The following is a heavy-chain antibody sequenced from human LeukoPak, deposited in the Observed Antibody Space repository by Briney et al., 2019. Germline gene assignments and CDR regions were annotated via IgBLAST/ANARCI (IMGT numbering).Heavy chain of an antibody. Sequence: PGGSLRLSCAASGFTFSSYWMSWVRQAPGKGLEWVANIKQDGSEKYYVGSVKGRFTISRDNAKNSLYLQMNSLRAEDTAVYYCARDNKGFGELTFDYWGQGTLVTVSS. J-gene: IGHJ4*02. CDR3: ARDNKGFGELTFDY. CDR2: IKQDGSEK. V-gene: IGHV3-7*01. D-gene: IGHD3-10*01. CDR1: GFTFSSYW.